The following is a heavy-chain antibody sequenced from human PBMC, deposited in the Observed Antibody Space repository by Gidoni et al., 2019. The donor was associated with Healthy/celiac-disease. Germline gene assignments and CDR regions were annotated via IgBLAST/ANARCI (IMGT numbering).Heavy chain of an antibody. D-gene: IGHD3-22*01. CDR2: ISSSSSYI. J-gene: IGHJ3*02. CDR1: GFTFSSYS. Sequence: EVQLVASGGGVVKPGGSLRLSCAAPGFTFSSYSMNGVRQAPGKGLELVSSISSSSSYIYYAESVKGRFTISRDNAKNSLYLQMNSLRAEDTAVYYCARGTMIVVVFDAFDIWGQGTMVTVSS. V-gene: IGHV3-21*01. CDR3: ARGTMIVVVFDAFDI.